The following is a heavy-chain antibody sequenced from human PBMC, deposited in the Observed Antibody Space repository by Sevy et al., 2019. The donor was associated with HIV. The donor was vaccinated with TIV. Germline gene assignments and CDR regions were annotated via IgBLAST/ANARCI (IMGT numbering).Heavy chain of an antibody. J-gene: IGHJ5*02. D-gene: IGHD2-2*01. Sequence: GGSLRLSCAASGFTFSGSAMHWVRQASGKGLEWVGRIRTKANSYATAYTASVKGRFTISRDDSKNTTYLQMNNLKTEDTAVYYCTRRAPVVPPAPSWFDPWGQGTLVTVSS. CDR3: TRRAPVVPPAPSWFDP. CDR2: IRTKANSYAT. CDR1: GFTFSGSA. V-gene: IGHV3-73*01.